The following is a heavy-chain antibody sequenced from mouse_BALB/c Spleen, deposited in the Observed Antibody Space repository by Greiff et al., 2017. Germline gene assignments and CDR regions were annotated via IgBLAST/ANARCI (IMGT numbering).Heavy chain of an antibody. CDR1: GFTFSSYG. CDR3: ARGPYGNYVAWFAY. Sequence: DVQLVESGGGLVQPGGSLKLSCAASGFTFSSYGMSWVRQTPDKRLELVATINSNGGSTYYPDSVKGRFTISRDNAKNTLYLQMSSLKSEDTAMYYCARGPYGNYVAWFAYWGQGTLVTVSA. J-gene: IGHJ3*01. D-gene: IGHD2-1*01. V-gene: IGHV5-6-3*01. CDR2: INSNGGST.